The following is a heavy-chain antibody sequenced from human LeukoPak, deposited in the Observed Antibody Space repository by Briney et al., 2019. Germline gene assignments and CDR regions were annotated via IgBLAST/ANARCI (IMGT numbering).Heavy chain of an antibody. CDR3: ARGRSSGWYVLPFDY. V-gene: IGHV4-38-2*02. J-gene: IGHJ4*02. CDR2: IYHSGST. D-gene: IGHD6-19*01. CDR1: GFTVSSNS. Sequence: TGGSLRLSCTVSGFTVSSNSMSWVRQAPGKGLEWIGSIYHSGSTYYNPSLKSRVTISVDTSKNQFSLKLRSVTAADTAVYYCARGRSSGWYVLPFDYWGQGTLVTVSS.